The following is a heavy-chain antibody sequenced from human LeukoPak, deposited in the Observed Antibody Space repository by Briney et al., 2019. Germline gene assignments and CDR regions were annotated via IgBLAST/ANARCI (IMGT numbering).Heavy chain of an antibody. V-gene: IGHV1-18*01. J-gene: IGHJ4*02. Sequence: ASVKGSCKASGYTFTSYGISWVRQAPGQGLEWMGWISAYNSNTNFAQKLQGRVTMTTDASTSTAYMDLRSLRSDDTAVYYCARNQAATNTQVRFCLDWGQGTLVTVSS. CDR1: GYTFTSYG. CDR2: ISAYNSNT. D-gene: IGHD3-9*01. CDR3: ARNQAATNTQVRFCLD.